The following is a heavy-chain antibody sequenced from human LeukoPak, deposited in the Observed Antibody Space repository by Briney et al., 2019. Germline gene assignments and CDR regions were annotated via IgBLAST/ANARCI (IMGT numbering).Heavy chain of an antibody. CDR1: GGSISSSSYY. J-gene: IGHJ5*02. CDR2: IYYSGST. D-gene: IGHD3-10*01. V-gene: IGHV4-39*07. CDR3: ARIRFGDLSNWFDP. Sequence: SETLSLTCTVSGGSISSSSYYWGWIRQPPGKGLEWIGSIYYSGSTYYNPSLKSRVTISVDTSKNQFSLKLSSVTAADTAVYYCARIRFGDLSNWFDPWGQGTLVTVSS.